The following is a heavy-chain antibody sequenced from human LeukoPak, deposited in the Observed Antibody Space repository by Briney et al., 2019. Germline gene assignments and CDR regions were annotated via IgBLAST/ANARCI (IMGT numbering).Heavy chain of an antibody. J-gene: IGHJ3*02. CDR2: IRYDGSNK. D-gene: IGHD1-1*01. V-gene: IGHV3-30*02. Sequence: PGGSLRLSCAASGFTFSSYGMHWVRQAPGKGLEWVAFIRYDGSNKYYADSVKGRFTISRDNSKNTLYLQMQSLRAEDTAVYYCTTEVPWDIWGQGTMVTVSS. CDR3: TTEVPWDI. CDR1: GFTFSSYG.